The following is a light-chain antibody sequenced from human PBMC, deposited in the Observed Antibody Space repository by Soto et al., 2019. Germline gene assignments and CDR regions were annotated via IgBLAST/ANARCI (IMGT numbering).Light chain of an antibody. V-gene: IGKV1-5*01. Sequence: DIQMTQSPSTLSASVGDRVTIPCRASQGISSWLAWYQQKPGKAPKLLIYDASSLQSGVPSRFSGSGSGTEFTLTISSLQPDDFATYYCHQYKDYQETFGQGTKVDIK. CDR2: DAS. CDR3: HQYKDYQET. J-gene: IGKJ1*01. CDR1: QGISSW.